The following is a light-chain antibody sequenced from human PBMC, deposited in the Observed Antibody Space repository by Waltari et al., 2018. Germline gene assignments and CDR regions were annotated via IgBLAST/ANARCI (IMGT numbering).Light chain of an antibody. Sequence: QSALTQPASVSGSPGQSLTLPCSRTSSHVGSSNYVSWYQQHPGTPPKLLIYDVTKRPSGVSGRFSGSKSGNTASLTISGLQPEDEADYFCSSYTPTSILVFGGGTKLTV. V-gene: IGLV2-14*03. CDR3: SSYTPTSILV. CDR1: SSHVGSSNY. J-gene: IGLJ2*01. CDR2: DVT.